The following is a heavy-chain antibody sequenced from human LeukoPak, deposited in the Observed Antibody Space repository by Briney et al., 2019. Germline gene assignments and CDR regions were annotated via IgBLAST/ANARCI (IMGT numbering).Heavy chain of an antibody. CDR2: IYSGGST. CDR1: GFTVSSNY. J-gene: IGHJ6*02. D-gene: IGHD6-6*01. CDR3: ATHRPSYYYGMDV. Sequence: GRSLRLSCAASGFTVSSNYMSWVRQAPGKGLEWVSVIYSGGSTYYADSVKGRFTISRDNSKNTLYLQMNSLRAEDTAVYYCATHRPSYYYGMDVWGQGTTVTVSS. V-gene: IGHV3-53*01.